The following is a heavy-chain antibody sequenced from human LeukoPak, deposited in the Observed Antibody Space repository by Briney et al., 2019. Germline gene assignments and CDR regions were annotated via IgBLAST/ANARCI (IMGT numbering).Heavy chain of an antibody. Sequence: ASVKVSCKASGYIFTSYYMHWVRQAPGQGLEWMGRINPNSGGTNYAQKFQGRVTMTRDTSISTAYMELSSLRSDDTAVYYCARPLSYYDSSGYSGGFDYWGQGTLVTVSS. J-gene: IGHJ4*02. V-gene: IGHV1-2*06. CDR2: INPNSGGT. D-gene: IGHD3-22*01. CDR3: ARPLSYYDSSGYSGGFDY. CDR1: GYIFTSYY.